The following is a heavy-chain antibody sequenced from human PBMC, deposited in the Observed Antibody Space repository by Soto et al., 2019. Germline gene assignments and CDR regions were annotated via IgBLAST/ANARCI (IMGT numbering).Heavy chain of an antibody. CDR2: IYYSGST. V-gene: IGHV4-59*01. Sequence: SETLSLTCTVSGGSISSYYWSWIRQPPGKGLEWIGYIYYSGSTNYNPPLKSRVTISVDTSKNQFSLKLSSVTAADTAVYYCARLYGSGSYYRWFDPWGQGXLVTVSS. D-gene: IGHD3-10*01. CDR1: GGSISSYY. CDR3: ARLYGSGSYYRWFDP. J-gene: IGHJ5*02.